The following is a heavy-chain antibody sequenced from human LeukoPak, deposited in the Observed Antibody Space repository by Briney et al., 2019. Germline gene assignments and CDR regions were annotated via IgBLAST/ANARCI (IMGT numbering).Heavy chain of an antibody. CDR3: ARDGAPGGLAYFDY. V-gene: IGHV4-59*01. J-gene: IGHJ4*02. CDR2: VSYTGST. D-gene: IGHD3-16*01. CDR1: GVSISSYY. Sequence: SETLSLTSTVSGVSISSYYWSWIRQPPGKGLEWIGYVSYTGSTNYNPSLKSRVTISIDTSKTQFSLKINSVTAADTAVYYCARDGAPGGLAYFDYWGQGTLVTVSS.